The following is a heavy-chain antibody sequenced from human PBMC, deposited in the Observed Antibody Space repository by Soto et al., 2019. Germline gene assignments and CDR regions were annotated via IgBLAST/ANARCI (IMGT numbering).Heavy chain of an antibody. CDR1: GFTFSSYA. CDR2: ISASGAYT. CDR3: AKEVIAARPYYFDY. J-gene: IGHJ4*02. Sequence: LRLSCAASGFTFSSYAVSWARQTPGKGLEWVSTISASGAYTYYADSVKGRFTISRDNSKNTLYLQMRSLRAGDTATYYCAKEVIAARPYYFDYWGQGTLVTVSS. V-gene: IGHV3-23*01. D-gene: IGHD6-6*01.